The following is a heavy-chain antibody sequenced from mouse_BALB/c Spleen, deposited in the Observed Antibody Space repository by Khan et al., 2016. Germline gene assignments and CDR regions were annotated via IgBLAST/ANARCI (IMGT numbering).Heavy chain of an antibody. J-gene: IGHJ2*01. Sequence: QMQLEESGAELVRPGASVKLSCKTSGYIFTSYWIHWVKQRSGQGLEWIARIYPGTGSTYYNEKFKGKATLTTDKSSNTAYMQLSRLKSEDSAVXFCARSGDYVVGAFDSWGQGTTLTVSS. CDR2: IYPGTGST. V-gene: IGHV1S132*01. CDR1: GYIFTSYW. D-gene: IGHD2-4*01. CDR3: ARSGDYVVGAFDS.